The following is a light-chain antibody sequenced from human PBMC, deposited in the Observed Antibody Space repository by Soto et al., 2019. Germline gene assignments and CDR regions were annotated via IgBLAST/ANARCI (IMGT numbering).Light chain of an antibody. Sequence: DIQMTQSPSSLSVSVGDRVTITCQASQDIRKYLGWYQQKPGKAPKLLIYGASYLETGVPSRFSGSGAGTDFTLKISRVEAEDVGVYYCMQATQFPHTFGQGTKLEIK. CDR1: QDIRKY. J-gene: IGKJ2*01. V-gene: IGKV1-33*01. CDR2: GAS. CDR3: MQATQFPHT.